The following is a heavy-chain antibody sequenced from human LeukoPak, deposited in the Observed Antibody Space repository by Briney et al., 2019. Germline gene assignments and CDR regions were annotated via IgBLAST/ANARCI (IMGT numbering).Heavy chain of an antibody. V-gene: IGHV3-21*01. CDR3: AREGGVAVAGTGFWDY. D-gene: IGHD6-19*01. Sequence: GGSLRLSCAASGFTFSSYWMSWVRQAPGKGLEWVSSISSSSSYIYYADSVKGRFTISRDNAKNSLYLQMNSLRAEDTAVYYCAREGGVAVAGTGFWDYWGQGTLVTVSS. CDR1: GFTFSSYW. CDR2: ISSSSSYI. J-gene: IGHJ4*02.